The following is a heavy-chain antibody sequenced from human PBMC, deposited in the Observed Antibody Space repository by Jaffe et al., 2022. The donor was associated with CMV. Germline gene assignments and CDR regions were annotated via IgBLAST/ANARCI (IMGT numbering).Heavy chain of an antibody. J-gene: IGHJ4*02. CDR3: AREEYYDSSGSYTY. D-gene: IGHD3-22*01. CDR1: GFTVSSNY. Sequence: EVQLVESGGGLIQPGGSLRLSCAASGFTVSSNYMSWVRQAPGKGLEWVSVIYSGGSTYYADSVKGRFTISRDNSKNTLYLQMNSLRAEDTAVYYCAREEYYDSSGSYTYWGQGTLVTVSS. CDR2: IYSGGST. V-gene: IGHV3-53*01.